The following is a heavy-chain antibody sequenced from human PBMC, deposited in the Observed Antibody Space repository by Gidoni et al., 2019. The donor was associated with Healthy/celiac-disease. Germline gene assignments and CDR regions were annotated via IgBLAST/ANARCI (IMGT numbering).Heavy chain of an antibody. J-gene: IGHJ4*02. CDR2: ISYDGSNK. D-gene: IGHD1-1*01. V-gene: IGHV3-30*18. Sequence: QVQLVESGGGVVQPGRSLRLSCAASGFTFSSYGMHWVRQAPGKGLEWVAVISYDGSNKYYADSVKGRFTISRDNSKNTLYLQMNSLRAEDTAVYYCAKESPETGTEEGFDYWGQGTLVTVSS. CDR3: AKESPETGTEEGFDY. CDR1: GFTFSSYG.